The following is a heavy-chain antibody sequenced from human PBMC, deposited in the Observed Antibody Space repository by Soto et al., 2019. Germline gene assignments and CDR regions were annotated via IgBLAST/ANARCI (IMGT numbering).Heavy chain of an antibody. V-gene: IGHV1-3*01. CDR3: ARERARSSTSCGY. CDR2: INAGNGNT. D-gene: IGHD2-2*01. Sequence: QVQLLQSGAEVKKPGASVKVSCKASGYTFTSYAMHWVRQAPGQRREWMGWINAGNGNTKYSQKFQGRVTITRDTSARTAYVELSSLRSEDTAVYYCARERARSSTSCGYWGQGTLVTVSS. J-gene: IGHJ4*02. CDR1: GYTFTSYA.